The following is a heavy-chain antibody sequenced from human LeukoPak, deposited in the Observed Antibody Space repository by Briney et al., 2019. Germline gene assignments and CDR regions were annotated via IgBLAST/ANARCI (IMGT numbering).Heavy chain of an antibody. Sequence: PSETLSLTCTVSGGSVGSSDSYWVWVRQPPGKGLEWIGEINHSGSTNYNPSLKSRVTISVDTSKNQFSLKLSSVTAADTAVYYCARPNLWFGRTYYFDYWGQGTLVTVSS. V-gene: IGHV4-39*07. D-gene: IGHD3-10*01. CDR3: ARPNLWFGRTYYFDY. CDR2: INHSGST. J-gene: IGHJ4*02. CDR1: GGSVGSSDSY.